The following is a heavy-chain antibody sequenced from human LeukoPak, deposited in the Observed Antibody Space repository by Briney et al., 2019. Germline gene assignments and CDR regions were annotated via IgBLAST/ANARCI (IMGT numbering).Heavy chain of an antibody. D-gene: IGHD1-1*01. J-gene: IGHJ5*02. CDR1: GFTFSSFG. CDR3: AKTTGTTYGIHFDP. Sequence: GGSLRLSCAASGFTFSSFGMHWVRQAPGKGLEWVTLIRFDGNNKYYADSVKGRFTISRDNSKDTLYLQMNSLRTEDAAVYYCAKTTGTTYGIHFDPWGQETPVTISS. V-gene: IGHV3-30*02. CDR2: IRFDGNNK.